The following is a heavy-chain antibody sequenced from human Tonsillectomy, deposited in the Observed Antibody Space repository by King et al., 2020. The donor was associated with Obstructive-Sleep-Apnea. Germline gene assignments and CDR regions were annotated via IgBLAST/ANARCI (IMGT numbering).Heavy chain of an antibody. V-gene: IGHV4-38-2*02. J-gene: IGHJ4*02. CDR3: ARDPNSGGGSCYFDY. CDR1: GYSISSGFY. D-gene: IGHD2-15*01. CDR2: IHHSGST. Sequence: VQLQESGPGLVKPSETLSLTCAVSGYSISSGFYWGWIRQPPGKGVGWIGGIHHSGSTYYNPSLRSRVTISVDTSKNQFPLKLRSVTATDTAVYHCARDPNSGGGSCYFDYWGQGTLVAVSS.